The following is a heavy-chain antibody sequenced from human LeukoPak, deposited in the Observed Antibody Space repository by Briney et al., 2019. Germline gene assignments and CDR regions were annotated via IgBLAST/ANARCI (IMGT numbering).Heavy chain of an antibody. D-gene: IGHD3-16*02. V-gene: IGHV4-34*01. Sequence: SETLSLTCAVYGGSFSGYYWSWIRQPPGKGLEWIGEINHSGSTNYNPSPKSRVTISVDTSKNQFSLKLSSVTAADTAVYYCARGTHSRYYYYYYGMDVWGQGTTVTVSS. J-gene: IGHJ6*02. CDR3: ARGTHSRYYYYYYGMDV. CDR2: INHSGST. CDR1: GGSFSGYY.